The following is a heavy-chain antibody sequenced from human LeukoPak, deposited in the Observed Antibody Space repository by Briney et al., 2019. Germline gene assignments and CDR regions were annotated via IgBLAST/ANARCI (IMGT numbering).Heavy chain of an antibody. Sequence: GGSLRLSCAASGFTFSSYAMSWVRQAPGNGLEWVSAISGSGGSTYYADSVKGRFTISRDNSKNTLYLQMNSLRAEDTAVYYCAKGDCSGGSCFYDGFDIWGQGTMVTVSS. CDR3: AKGDCSGGSCFYDGFDI. V-gene: IGHV3-23*01. CDR2: ISGSGGST. CDR1: GFTFSSYA. J-gene: IGHJ3*02. D-gene: IGHD2-15*01.